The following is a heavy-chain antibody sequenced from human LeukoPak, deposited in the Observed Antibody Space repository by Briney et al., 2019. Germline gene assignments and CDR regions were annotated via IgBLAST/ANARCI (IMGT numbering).Heavy chain of an antibody. CDR3: ASYDPITMSRYYFDY. D-gene: IGHD3-22*01. CDR1: GGSFSGYY. V-gene: IGHV4-39*01. CDR2: IYYSGST. Sequence: SETLSLTCAVYGGSFSGYYWGWIRQPPGKGLEWIGSIYYSGSTYYNPSLKSRVTISVDTSKNQFSLKLSSVTAADTAVYYCASYDPITMSRYYFDYWGQGTLVTVS. J-gene: IGHJ4*02.